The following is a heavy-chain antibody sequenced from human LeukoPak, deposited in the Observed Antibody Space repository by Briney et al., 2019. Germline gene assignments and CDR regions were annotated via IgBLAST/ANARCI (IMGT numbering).Heavy chain of an antibody. V-gene: IGHV4-38-2*01. CDR2: IYGSEST. Sequence: PSETLSLTCAVSGYPLGRNYFWGWVRQPPGKRLEWIGRIYGSESTTYNPSLMNRVTISVDTSRNHLSLQLTSATAADTAVYYCARYDSRDSASTRFDSWGQGILVTISS. D-gene: IGHD4-17*01. J-gene: IGHJ5*01. CDR3: ARYDSRDSASTRFDS. CDR1: GYPLGRNYF.